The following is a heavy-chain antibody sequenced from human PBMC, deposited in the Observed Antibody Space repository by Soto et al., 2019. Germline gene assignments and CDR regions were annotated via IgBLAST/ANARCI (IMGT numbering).Heavy chain of an antibody. J-gene: IGHJ6*02. D-gene: IGHD1-26*01. V-gene: IGHV3-30-3*01. Sequence: VQLLESGGGLVQPGGSLRLSCAASGFTFSSYAMHWVRQAPGKGLEWVAVISYDGSNKYYADSVKGRFTISRDNSKNTLYLQMNSLRAEDTAVYYCARGGLSYYYGMDVWGQGTTVTVSS. CDR3: ARGGLSYYYGMDV. CDR2: ISYDGSNK. CDR1: GFTFSSYA.